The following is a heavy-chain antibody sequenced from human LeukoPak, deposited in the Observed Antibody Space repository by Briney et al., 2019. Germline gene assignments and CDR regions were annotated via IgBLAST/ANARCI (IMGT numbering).Heavy chain of an antibody. CDR2: INPNSGGT. D-gene: IGHD2/OR15-2a*01. CDR3: ARGVLLRGRRGWYFDL. V-gene: IGHV1-2*02. CDR1: GYTFTGYY. Sequence: GASVKVSCKASGYTFTGYYMHWVRQAPGQGLEWMGWINPNSGGTNYAQKFQGRVTMTRDTSISTAYMELSRLRSEDTAVYYCARGVLLRGRRGWYFDLWGRGTLVTVSS. J-gene: IGHJ2*01.